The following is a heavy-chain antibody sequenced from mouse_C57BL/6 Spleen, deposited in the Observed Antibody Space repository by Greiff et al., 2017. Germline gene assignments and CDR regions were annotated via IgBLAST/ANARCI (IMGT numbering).Heavy chain of an antibody. D-gene: IGHD1-1*02. Sequence: VQLQQSGPELVKPGASVKISCKASGYTFTDYYMNWVKQSHGKSLEWIGDINPNNGGTSYNQKFKGKATLTVDKSSSTAYMELRSRTSEDSAVYYCARRGGNYFDYWGKGTTLTVSS. CDR2: INPNNGGT. J-gene: IGHJ2*01. CDR1: GYTFTDYY. V-gene: IGHV1-26*01. CDR3: ARRGGNYFDY.